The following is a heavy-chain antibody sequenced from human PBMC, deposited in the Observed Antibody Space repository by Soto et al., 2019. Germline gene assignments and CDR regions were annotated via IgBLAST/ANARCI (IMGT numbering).Heavy chain of an antibody. CDR2: VSGSGVTT. J-gene: IGHJ4*02. CDR1: GFTFDTFT. Sequence: GGSLRLFCAASGFTFDTFTMTWVRQAPGKGLEWVSSVSGSGVTTKYSDPVKGRFTISRDNSKNTLYLQLNTLTAEDTAVYYCVRNSGYDFWSGFLYWGQGALVTV. CDR3: VRNSGYDFWSGFLY. D-gene: IGHD3-3*01. V-gene: IGHV3-23*01.